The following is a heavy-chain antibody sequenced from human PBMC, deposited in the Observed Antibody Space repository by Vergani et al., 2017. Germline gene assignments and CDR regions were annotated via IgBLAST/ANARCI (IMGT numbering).Heavy chain of an antibody. J-gene: IGHJ6*03. CDR2: IKQDGSEK. V-gene: IGHV3-7*01. CDR3: ARGWYCSSTSCYQGVMDV. CDR1: GFTFSSYW. Sequence: EVQLVESGGGLVQPGGSLRLSCAASGFTFSSYWMSWVRQAPGKGLEWVANIKQDGSEKYYVDSVKGRFTISRDNAKNSLYLQMNSLRAEDTAVYYCARGWYCSSTSCYQGVMDVWGKGTTVTVSS. D-gene: IGHD2-2*01.